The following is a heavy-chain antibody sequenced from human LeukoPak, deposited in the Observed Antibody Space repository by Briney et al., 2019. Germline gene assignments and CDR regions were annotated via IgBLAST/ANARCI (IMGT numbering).Heavy chain of an antibody. Sequence: SETLSLTCTVSGGSISSYYWSWIRQPPGKGLEWIRYIYYSGSTNYNPSLKSRVTISVDTSKNQFSLKLSSVTAADTAVYYCARDSYSGGRGTYYYYGMDVWGKGTTVTVSS. CDR3: ARDSYSGGRGTYYYYGMDV. D-gene: IGHD1-26*01. CDR1: GGSISSYY. V-gene: IGHV4-59*01. CDR2: IYYSGST. J-gene: IGHJ6*04.